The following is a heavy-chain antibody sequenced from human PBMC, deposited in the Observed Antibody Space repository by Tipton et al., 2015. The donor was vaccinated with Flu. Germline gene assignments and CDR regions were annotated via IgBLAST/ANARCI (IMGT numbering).Heavy chain of an antibody. D-gene: IGHD3-9*01. J-gene: IGHJ4*02. CDR2: IYYSGST. Sequence: TLSLTCTVSGGSIISSSYYWGWIRQPPGKGLEWIGSIYYSGSTYYNPSLKSRVTISVDTSKNQFSLKLSSVTAADTAVYYCARDVSGGILTGYRYFDYWGQGTLVTVSS. CDR1: GGSIISSSYY. V-gene: IGHV4-39*07. CDR3: ARDVSGGILTGYRYFDY.